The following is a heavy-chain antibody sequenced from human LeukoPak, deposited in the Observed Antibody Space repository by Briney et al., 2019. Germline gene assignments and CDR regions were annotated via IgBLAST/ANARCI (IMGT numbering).Heavy chain of an antibody. CDR1: GCTFTGYY. Sequence: ASVKVSCQASGCTFTGYYMHWVRQAPGQGREWMGWINPNSGGTNYAQKFQGRVTMTRDTSISTAYMELSRLRSDDTAVYYCARDWANTIFGVVLYFDYWGQGTLVTVSS. J-gene: IGHJ4*02. D-gene: IGHD3-3*01. CDR2: INPNSGGT. CDR3: ARDWANTIFGVVLYFDY. V-gene: IGHV1-2*02.